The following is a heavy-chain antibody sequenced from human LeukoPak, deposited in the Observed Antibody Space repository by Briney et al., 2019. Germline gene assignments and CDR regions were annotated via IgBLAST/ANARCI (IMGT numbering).Heavy chain of an antibody. Sequence: GGSLGLSCAASGFTFSNYAMHWVRQAPGKGLEWVAVIWYDGSNKYYADSVKGRFTVSRDNSKNTLYLQMNSLGAEDTAVYYCATAVASSSGWYADYWGQGTLVTVSS. CDR2: IWYDGSNK. V-gene: IGHV3-33*08. CDR1: GFTFSNYA. J-gene: IGHJ4*02. CDR3: ATAVASSSGWYADY. D-gene: IGHD6-19*01.